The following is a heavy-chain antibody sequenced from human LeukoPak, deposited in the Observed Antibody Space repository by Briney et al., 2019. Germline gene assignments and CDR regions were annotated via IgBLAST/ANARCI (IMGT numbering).Heavy chain of an antibody. Sequence: GGSLRLSCAASGLTFSSYAMSWVRQAPGEGLEWVSGISGIGGGTYYADSVKGRFTISRDNSKNTLYLQMNSLRAEDTALYYCARSYGGNAWGAFDIWGQGAMVTVSS. J-gene: IGHJ3*02. CDR1: GLTFSSYA. D-gene: IGHD4-23*01. V-gene: IGHV3-23*01. CDR2: ISGIGGGT. CDR3: ARSYGGNAWGAFDI.